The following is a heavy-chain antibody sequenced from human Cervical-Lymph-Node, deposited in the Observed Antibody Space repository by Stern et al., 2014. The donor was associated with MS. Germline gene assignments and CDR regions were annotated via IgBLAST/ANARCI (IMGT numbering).Heavy chain of an antibody. J-gene: IGHJ6*02. Sequence: VQLVESEAEVKKPGASVKVSCKVSGYSLTEVSMHWVRQAPGKGLEWMGGFLPEHGETIYAQKFQGRVTMTEDTSTDTASMELSSLRSEDTAVYYCATDRGCEGYQFLQVVYGMDVWGQGTSVTVSS. CDR2: FLPEHGET. V-gene: IGHV1-24*01. D-gene: IGHD2-8*02. CDR3: ATDRGCEGYQFLQVVYGMDV. CDR1: GYSLTEVS.